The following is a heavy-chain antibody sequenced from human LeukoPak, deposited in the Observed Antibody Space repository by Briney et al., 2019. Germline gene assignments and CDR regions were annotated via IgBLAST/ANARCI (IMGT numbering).Heavy chain of an antibody. CDR3: AKGPPSYYYDSSGCYPLG. Sequence: GGSLRLSCAASGFTFSSYAMSWVRQAPGKGLEWVSAISGSGGSTYYADSVKGRFTISRDNSKNTLYLQMNSLRAEDTAVYYCAKGPPSYYYDSSGCYPLGWGQGTLVTVSS. D-gene: IGHD3-22*01. CDR1: GFTFSSYA. V-gene: IGHV3-23*01. J-gene: IGHJ4*02. CDR2: ISGSGGST.